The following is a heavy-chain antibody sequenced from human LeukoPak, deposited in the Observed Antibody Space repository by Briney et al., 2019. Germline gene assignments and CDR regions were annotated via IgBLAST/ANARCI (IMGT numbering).Heavy chain of an antibody. V-gene: IGHV4-31*03. J-gene: IGHJ4*02. CDR3: ARWGRGYYYDSSGYYPEGY. Sequence: SETLSLTCTASGGSISSGGYYWSWIRQHPGKGLEWIGYIYYSGSTYYNPSLKSRVTISVDTSKNQFSLKLSSVTAADTAVYYCARWGRGYYYDSSGYYPEGYWGQGTLVTVSS. CDR1: GGSISSGGYY. CDR2: IYYSGST. D-gene: IGHD3-22*01.